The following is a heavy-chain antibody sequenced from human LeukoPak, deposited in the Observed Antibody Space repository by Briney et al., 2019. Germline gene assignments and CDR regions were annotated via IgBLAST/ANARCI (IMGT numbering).Heavy chain of an antibody. Sequence: GESLKISCKGSGYSFTSYWISWVRQMPGKGLEWMGIIYPGDSDTRYSPSFQGQVTISADKSISTAYLQWSSLKASDTAMYYCARGENYYGSGNGFAFDIWGQGTMVTVSS. V-gene: IGHV5-51*01. CDR3: ARGENYYGSGNGFAFDI. D-gene: IGHD3-10*01. CDR1: GYSFTSYW. J-gene: IGHJ3*02. CDR2: IYPGDSDT.